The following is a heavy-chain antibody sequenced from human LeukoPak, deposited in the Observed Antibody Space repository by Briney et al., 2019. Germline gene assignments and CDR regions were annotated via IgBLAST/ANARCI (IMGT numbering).Heavy chain of an antibody. J-gene: IGHJ3*02. V-gene: IGHV1-58*02. D-gene: IGHD6-13*01. Sequence: GASVKVSCKASGFTFTSSAMQWVRQARGQRLEWIGWIIVGSGNTNYAQKFQERVTITRDMSTSTAYMELSSLRSEDTAVYYCADQGDSSSWKISGAFDIWGQGTMVTVSS. CDR3: ADQGDSSSWKISGAFDI. CDR1: GFTFTSSA. CDR2: IIVGSGNT.